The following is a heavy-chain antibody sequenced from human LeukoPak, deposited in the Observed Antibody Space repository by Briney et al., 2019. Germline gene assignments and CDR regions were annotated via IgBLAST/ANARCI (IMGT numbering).Heavy chain of an antibody. J-gene: IGHJ6*03. CDR2: SNHSGST. D-gene: IGHD3-3*01. V-gene: IGHV4-34*01. Sequence: SETLSLTCAVYGGSFSGYYWSWIRQPPGKGLEWIGESNHSGSTNYNPSLKSRVTISVDTSKNQFSLKLSSVTAADTAVYYCARGLFDFWSGYYPNYYYYYYMDVWGKGTTVTVSS. CDR3: ARGLFDFWSGYYPNYYYYYYMDV. CDR1: GGSFSGYY.